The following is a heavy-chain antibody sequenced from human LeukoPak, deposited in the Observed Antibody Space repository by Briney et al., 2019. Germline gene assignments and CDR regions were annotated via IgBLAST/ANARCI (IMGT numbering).Heavy chain of an antibody. CDR1: GFTFSSYA. D-gene: IGHD2-2*01. J-gene: IGHJ4*02. V-gene: IGHV3-23*01. CDR2: ISGSGGST. Sequence: GGSLRLSCAASGFTFSSYAMSWVRQAPGKGLEWVSAISGSGGSTYYADSVKGRFTISRDNSKNTLYLQMNSLRAEDTAVYYCAKGGLVVPAAIWVVQGGFIDYWGQGTLVTVSS. CDR3: AKGGLVVPAAIWVVQGGFIDY.